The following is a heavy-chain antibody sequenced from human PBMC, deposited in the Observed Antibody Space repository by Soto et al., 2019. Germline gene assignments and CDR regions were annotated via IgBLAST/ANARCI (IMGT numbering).Heavy chain of an antibody. CDR1: GGSISGGGYS. CDR2: IYHSGST. Sequence: QLQLQESGSGLVKPSQTLSLTCAVSGGSISGGGYSWSWIRQPPGKGLEWIGYIYHSGSTYYNPSLKSRVTISVDRSKNQFSLKLSSVTAADTAVYYCAREGDYYDSSGPFDYWGQGTLVTVSS. V-gene: IGHV4-30-2*01. D-gene: IGHD3-22*01. CDR3: AREGDYYDSSGPFDY. J-gene: IGHJ4*02.